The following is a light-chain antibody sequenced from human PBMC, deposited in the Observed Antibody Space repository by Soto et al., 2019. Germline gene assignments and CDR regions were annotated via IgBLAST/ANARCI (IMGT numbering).Light chain of an antibody. V-gene: IGLV2-8*01. CDR2: EVN. Sequence: QSVLTQPPSASGSPGQSVAISCTGTSSDVGGYNYVSWYQQHPGKAPKLMIYEVNKRPSGVPDRFSGSKSGNTASLTVSGLQSEDEADYYCQSYDNSLSDYVFGTGTKLTVL. J-gene: IGLJ1*01. CDR3: QSYDNSLSDYV. CDR1: SSDVGGYNY.